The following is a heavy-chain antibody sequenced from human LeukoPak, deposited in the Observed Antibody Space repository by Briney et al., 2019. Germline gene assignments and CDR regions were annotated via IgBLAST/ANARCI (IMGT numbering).Heavy chain of an antibody. J-gene: IGHJ3*02. CDR1: GGSIRSGDYY. V-gene: IGHV4-61*08. CDR2: IYYSGST. CDR3: ARDQGGYLISGAFDI. Sequence: PSETLSLTCTVSGGSIRSGDYYWSWIRQPPGKGLEWIGYIYYSGSTNYNPSLKSRVTISVDTSKNQFSLKLSSVTAADTAVYYCARDQGGYLISGAFDIWGQGTMVTVSS. D-gene: IGHD3-16*01.